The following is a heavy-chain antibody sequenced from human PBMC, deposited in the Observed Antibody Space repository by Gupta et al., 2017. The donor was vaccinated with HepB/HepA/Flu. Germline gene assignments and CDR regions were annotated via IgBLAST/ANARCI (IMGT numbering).Heavy chain of an antibody. CDR3: ARDANYDRLSWFDP. V-gene: IGHV3-7*01. J-gene: IGHJ5*02. CDR1: GFTFNNYW. Sequence: EVQLVESGGGLVQPGGSLRLSCAASGFTFNNYWMHWVPQAPGTGLEWVANINQDGSKMFYVGSVRGRFTISRDNANNSLFLQINSLRAEDTAVYYCARDANYDRLSWFDPWGQGTLVTVSS. CDR2: INQDGSKM. D-gene: IGHD3-16*01.